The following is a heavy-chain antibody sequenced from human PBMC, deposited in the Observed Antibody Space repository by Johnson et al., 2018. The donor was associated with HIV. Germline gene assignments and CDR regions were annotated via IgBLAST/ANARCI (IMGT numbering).Heavy chain of an antibody. Sequence: AQLVESGGGVVPPGGSLRLSCAASGFTFDDHGMSWVRQAPGKGLEWVSGINWNGGSTGYADSVKGRFTISRDNAKNSLTLQMNSLRAADTALYFCARAYPLGVTLFSAFDIWGQGTMVTVSS. V-gene: IGHV3-20*04. J-gene: IGHJ3*02. CDR1: GFTFDDHG. CDR3: ARAYPLGVTLFSAFDI. D-gene: IGHD1-26*01. CDR2: INWNGGST.